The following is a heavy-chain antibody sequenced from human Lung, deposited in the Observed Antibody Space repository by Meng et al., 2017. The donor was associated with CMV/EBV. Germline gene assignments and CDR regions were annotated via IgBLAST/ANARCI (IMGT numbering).Heavy chain of an antibody. V-gene: IGHV4-39*07. CDR2: IYYSGST. J-gene: IGHJ6*02. CDR1: GGSISSSSYY. CDR3: ARDGGKYCSSTSCKSKYYYYGRDV. D-gene: IGHD2-2*01. Sequence: ESLKISCTVSGGSISSSSYYWGWIRQPPGKGLEWIGSIYYSGSTYYNPSLKSRVTISVDTSKNQFSLKLSSVTAADTAVYYCARDGGKYCSSTSCKSKYYYYGRDVWGQGTTVTVSS.